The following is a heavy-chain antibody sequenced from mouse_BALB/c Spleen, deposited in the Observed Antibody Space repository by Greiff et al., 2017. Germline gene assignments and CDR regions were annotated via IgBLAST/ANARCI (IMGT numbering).Heavy chain of an antibody. Sequence: EVQLQESGGGLVQPGGSLRLSCATSGFTFTDYYMSWVRQPPGKALEWLGFIRNKANGYTTEYSASVKGRFTISRDNSQSILYLQLNTLRAEDSATYYCARASTGTFAYWGQGTLVTVSA. V-gene: IGHV7-3*02. J-gene: IGHJ3*01. CDR1: GFTFTDYY. D-gene: IGHD4-1*02. CDR3: ARASTGTFAY. CDR2: IRNKANGYTT.